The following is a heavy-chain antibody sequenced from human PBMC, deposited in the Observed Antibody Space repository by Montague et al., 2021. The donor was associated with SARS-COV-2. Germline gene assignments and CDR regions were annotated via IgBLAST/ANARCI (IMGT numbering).Heavy chain of an antibody. D-gene: IGHD2-15*01. CDR1: GYTFTSYG. CDR3: AREWSVVSPFDY. V-gene: IGHV1-18*01. CDR2: ISAYNGNT. Sequence: SVKVSCKASGYTFTSYGISWVRQAPGQGLEWMGWISAYNGNTNYAQKLQGRVTMTTDTSTSTAYMELRSLRSDDTAAYYCAREWSVVSPFDYWGQGTLVTVSS. J-gene: IGHJ4*02.